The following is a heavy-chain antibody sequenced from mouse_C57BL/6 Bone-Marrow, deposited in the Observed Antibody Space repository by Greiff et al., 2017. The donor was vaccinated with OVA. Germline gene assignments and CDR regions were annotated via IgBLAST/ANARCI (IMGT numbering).Heavy chain of an antibody. Sequence: QVQLQQSGADLAKPGASVKLSCKASGYTFTSYWMPWVNQRPGQGLEWIGYINPSRGYTKYNQKFKGKATLTADKSSSTAYMQLSSLTYEDAAVYYCSRRYYGPLLNWGQGTLVTVSA. V-gene: IGHV1-7*01. D-gene: IGHD1-2*01. CDR2: INPSRGYT. J-gene: IGHJ3*01. CDR1: GYTFTSYW. CDR3: SRRYYGPLLN.